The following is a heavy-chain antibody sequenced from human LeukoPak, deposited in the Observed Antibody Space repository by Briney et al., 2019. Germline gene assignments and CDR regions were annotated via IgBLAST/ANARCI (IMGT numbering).Heavy chain of an antibody. D-gene: IGHD1-7*01. V-gene: IGHV4-59*01. CDR1: GGSISSYY. CDR3: AREKAGTTAPFDY. J-gene: IGHJ4*02. CDR2: IYYSGST. Sequence: SETLSLTCTISGGSISSYYWSWIRQPPGKGLEWIGYIYYSGSTNYNPSLKSRVTISVDTSKNQFSLKLSSVTAADTAVYYCAREKAGTTAPFDYWGQGTLVTVSS.